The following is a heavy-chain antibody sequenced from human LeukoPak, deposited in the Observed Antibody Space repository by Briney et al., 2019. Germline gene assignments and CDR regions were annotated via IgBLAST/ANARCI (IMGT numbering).Heavy chain of an antibody. J-gene: IGHJ4*02. V-gene: IGHV3-21*01. D-gene: IGHD1-26*01. Sequence: PGGSLRLYCAASGFTSNTNTMNWVRQAPGKGLEWVSSISGDSNYIDYADSLQGRFTISRDNAKNSLYLHMNSLRVDDTAVYYCARDSRLEYGGTYHFDLWGQGPLVTVSA. CDR2: ISGDSNYI. CDR1: GFTSNTNT. CDR3: ARDSRLEYGGTYHFDL.